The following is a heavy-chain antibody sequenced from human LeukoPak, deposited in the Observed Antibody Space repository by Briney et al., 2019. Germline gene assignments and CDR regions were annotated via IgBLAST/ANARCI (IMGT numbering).Heavy chain of an antibody. Sequence: SETLSLTCTVSGGSISSGYFYWSWIRQPAGKGLEWIGRIYTSGSTNYNPSLKSRVTISVDTSKNQFSLKLSSVTAADTAVYYRARGGKKWFDPWGQGTLVTVSS. CDR3: ARGGKKWFDP. V-gene: IGHV4-61*02. CDR2: IYTSGST. J-gene: IGHJ5*02. CDR1: GGSISSGYFY.